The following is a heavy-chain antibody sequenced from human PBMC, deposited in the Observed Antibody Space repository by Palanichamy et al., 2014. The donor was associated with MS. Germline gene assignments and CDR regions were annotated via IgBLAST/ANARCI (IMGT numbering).Heavy chain of an antibody. Sequence: QVQLVQSGAEVKKPGASVKVSCKASGYTFPSYGISWVRQAPGQGLEWLGWITPYNGHANYAHKVRGRVTLSTETSTTTAYMEPRSLRSDDTAMYYCVRDLLGHDYGEDLFDYWGQGTQVTVSP. V-gene: IGHV1-18*01. J-gene: IGHJ4*02. CDR3: VRDLLGHDYGEDLFDY. CDR1: GYTFPSYG. D-gene: IGHD3-16*01. CDR2: ITPYNGHA.